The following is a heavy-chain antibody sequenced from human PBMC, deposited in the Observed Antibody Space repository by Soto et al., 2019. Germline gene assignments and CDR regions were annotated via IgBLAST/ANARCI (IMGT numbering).Heavy chain of an antibody. J-gene: IGHJ4*02. V-gene: IGHV3-30-3*01. CDR3: ARISSRGYSFDY. Sequence: GGSLRLSCAASGFTFSSYAMHWVRQAPGKGLEWVAVISYDGSNKYYADSVKGRFTISRDNSKNTLYLQMNSLRAEDTAVYYCARISSRGYSFDYPGQGTLVTVSS. CDR1: GFTFSSYA. CDR2: ISYDGSNK. D-gene: IGHD3-22*01.